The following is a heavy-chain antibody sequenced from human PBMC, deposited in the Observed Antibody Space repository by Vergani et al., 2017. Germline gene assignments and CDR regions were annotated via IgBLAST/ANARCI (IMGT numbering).Heavy chain of an antibody. CDR2: INSDGSST. CDR1: GFTFSSYW. D-gene: IGHD2-15*01. J-gene: IGHJ5*02. V-gene: IGHV3-74*01. CDR3: ARERCSGGSCSERARGRFDP. Sequence: EVQLVESGGGLVQPGGSLRLSCAASGFTFSSYWMHWVRQAPGKGLVWVSRINSDGSSTSYADSVKGRFTISRDNAKNTLYLQMNSLRAEDTAVYYCARERCSGGSCSERARGRFDPWGQGTLVTVSS.